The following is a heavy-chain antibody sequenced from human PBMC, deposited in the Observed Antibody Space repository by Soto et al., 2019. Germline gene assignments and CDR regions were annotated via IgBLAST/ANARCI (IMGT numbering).Heavy chain of an antibody. CDR3: ARDYPTPGPGAVATFFDY. J-gene: IGHJ4*02. CDR2: INDVGDT. V-gene: IGHV3-23*01. Sequence: EVQLLESGGGLVQPGGSLRLSCAASGFSLSIFAVSWVRQAPGKGLEWVSAINDVGDTYYADSVKGRFTISRDFSKNTLYLQMGSLRAEDTAVYYCARDYPTPGPGAVATFFDYWGQGTLVTVSS. D-gene: IGHD5-12*01. CDR1: GFSLSIFA.